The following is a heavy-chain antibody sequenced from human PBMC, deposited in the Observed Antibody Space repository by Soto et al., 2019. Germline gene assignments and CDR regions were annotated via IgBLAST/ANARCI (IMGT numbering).Heavy chain of an antibody. CDR2: ISYDGSHK. CDR1: GFTFSSYG. Sequence: RLSCAASGFTFSSYGMHWVRQAPGKGPEWVAVISYDGSHKYSADSVKGRFTISRDNSKDTLYLQMNSLRAEDTAVYYCAKSANDVTNLYYFDFWGQGTLVTVSS. D-gene: IGHD1-1*01. J-gene: IGHJ4*02. CDR3: AKSANDVTNLYYFDF. V-gene: IGHV3-30*18.